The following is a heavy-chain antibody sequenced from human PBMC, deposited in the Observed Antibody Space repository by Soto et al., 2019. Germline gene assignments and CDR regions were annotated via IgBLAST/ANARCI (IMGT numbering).Heavy chain of an antibody. D-gene: IGHD2-2*01. J-gene: IGHJ5*02. CDR1: GFTFSSYS. CDR2: ISSSSSYI. CDR3: AREIVVVPAAIGWFDP. Sequence: EVQLVESGGGLVKPGGSLRLSCAASGFTFSSYSMNWVRQAPGKGLEWVSSISSSSSYIYYADSVKGRFTISRDNAKNTLYLQMNSLRAEDTAVYYCAREIVVVPAAIGWFDPWGQGTLVTVSS. V-gene: IGHV3-21*01.